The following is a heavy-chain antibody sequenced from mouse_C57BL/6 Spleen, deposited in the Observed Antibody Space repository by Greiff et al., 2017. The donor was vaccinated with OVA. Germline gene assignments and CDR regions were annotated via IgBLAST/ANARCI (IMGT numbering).Heavy chain of an antibody. Sequence: EVQLQQSGAELVRPGASVKLSCTASGFNIKDDYMHWVKQRPEQGLEWIGWIDPDNGDTEYASKFQGKATITADTSSNTAYLQLSSLASEDTADYYCTTWGYWFAYWGQGTLVTVSA. V-gene: IGHV14-4*01. CDR1: GFNIKDDY. CDR2: IDPDNGDT. CDR3: TTWGYWFAY. J-gene: IGHJ3*01.